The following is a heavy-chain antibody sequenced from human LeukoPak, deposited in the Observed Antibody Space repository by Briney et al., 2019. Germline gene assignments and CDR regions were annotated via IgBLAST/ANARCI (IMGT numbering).Heavy chain of an antibody. D-gene: IGHD4-17*01. Sequence: GGSLRLSCAASGFTFSSYWMSWVRQAPGKGLEWVANIKQDGSEKYYVDSVKGRFTISRDNAKNTLYLQMNSLRAEDTAVYYCAKPPVSDYGDYYFDYWGQGTLVTVSS. CDR3: AKPPVSDYGDYYFDY. CDR2: IKQDGSEK. CDR1: GFTFSSYW. V-gene: IGHV3-7*03. J-gene: IGHJ4*02.